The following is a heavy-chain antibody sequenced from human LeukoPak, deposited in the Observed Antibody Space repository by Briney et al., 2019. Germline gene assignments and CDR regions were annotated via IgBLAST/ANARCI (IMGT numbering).Heavy chain of an antibody. D-gene: IGHD3-10*01. CDR1: GFTFSTYS. V-gene: IGHV3-21*01. CDR3: ARGRSITLLRGVAMSNGFDI. Sequence: PGGSLRLSCAASGFTFSTYSMNWVRQAPGKGLEWVSFIDTSTSYKYYGESMKGRFTISRDNAKKSLYLQMNGLRADDTAVYYCARGRSITLLRGVAMSNGFDIWGQGTMVT. J-gene: IGHJ3*02. CDR2: IDTSTSYK.